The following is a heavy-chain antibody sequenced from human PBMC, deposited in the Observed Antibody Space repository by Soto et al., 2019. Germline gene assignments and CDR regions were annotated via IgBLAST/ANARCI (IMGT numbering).Heavy chain of an antibody. J-gene: IGHJ4*02. V-gene: IGHV4-39*01. CDR2: IYYSGST. Sequence: SETLSLTCTVSGGSISSGDYYWGWIRQPPGKGLEWIGSIYYSGSTYYNPSLKSRVTISVDTSKNQFSLKLSSVTAADTAVYYCARPSGSYLYYFDYWGQGTLVTVSS. CDR1: GGSISSGDYY. D-gene: IGHD1-26*01. CDR3: ARPSGSYLYYFDY.